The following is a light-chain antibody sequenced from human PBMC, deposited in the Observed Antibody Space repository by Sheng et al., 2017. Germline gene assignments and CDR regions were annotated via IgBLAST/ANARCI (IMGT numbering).Light chain of an antibody. V-gene: IGLV2-23*02. CDR1: SSNIGSYNL. J-gene: IGLJ3*02. CDR2: EVN. CDR3: CSFRV. Sequence: QSALTQPASVSGSPGQSIPISCTGTSSNIGSYNLVSWYQHHPDKAPKLMIYEVNKRPSGVSDRFSGSKSGNTASLTISGLQTEDEADYYCCSFRVFGRGTKLTVL.